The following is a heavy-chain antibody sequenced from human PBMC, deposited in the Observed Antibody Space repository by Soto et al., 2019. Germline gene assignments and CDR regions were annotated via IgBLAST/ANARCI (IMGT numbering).Heavy chain of an antibody. V-gene: IGHV1-46*01. CDR3: ARAEGDNFWSGYTFDS. Sequence: XSVKVSCKASGSTFTSYHLHWVRQAPGQGLECMGLVNPNGGNTSYARKFSDRVTMTMDTSTSTVYMELSSLRSEDTAMYYCARAEGDNFWSGYTFDSWGQGTVVTVSS. D-gene: IGHD3-3*01. CDR1: GSTFTSYH. J-gene: IGHJ4*02. CDR2: VNPNGGNT.